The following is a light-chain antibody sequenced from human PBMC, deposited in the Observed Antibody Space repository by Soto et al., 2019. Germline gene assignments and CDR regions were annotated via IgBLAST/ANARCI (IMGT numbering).Light chain of an antibody. CDR1: QSVTSSY. V-gene: IGKV3-20*01. Sequence: EIVLTQSPGTLSLSPGERVTLSCRASQSVTSSYLAWYQQKPGQAPRLLIYGASTRATGIPDRFSGSGSGTDFTHTISRLEPEDFAVYYCQQYGSSRLTFGGGTKVEIK. CDR3: QQYGSSRLT. CDR2: GAS. J-gene: IGKJ4*01.